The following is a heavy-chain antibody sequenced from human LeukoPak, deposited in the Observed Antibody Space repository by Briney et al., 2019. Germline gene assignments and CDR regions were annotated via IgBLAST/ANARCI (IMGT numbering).Heavy chain of an antibody. CDR3: AKDGARYLLTYYFEY. CDR2: ISYDGSKQ. Sequence: GSLRLSCAASGFTFSSYWMSWVRQAPGKGLEWVAAISYDGSKQLYADSVKGRFTISRDNSKNTLNLQMNSLRDEDTAVYYCAKDGARYLLTYYFEYWGQGTLVTVSS. J-gene: IGHJ4*02. D-gene: IGHD3-9*01. CDR1: GFTFSSYW. V-gene: IGHV3-30*18.